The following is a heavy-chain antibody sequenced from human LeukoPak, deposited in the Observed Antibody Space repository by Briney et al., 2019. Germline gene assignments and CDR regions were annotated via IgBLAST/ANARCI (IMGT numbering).Heavy chain of an antibody. CDR1: GFTFSSYE. Sequence: GGSLRLSCAASGFTFSSYEMNWVRQAPGKGLEWVSYISSSGSTIYYADSVEGRFTISRDNAKNSLYLQMNSLRAEDTAVYYCARGDIVVVPAAISYYYYYYGMDIWGKGTTVTVSS. D-gene: IGHD2-2*02. V-gene: IGHV3-48*03. CDR3: ARGDIVVVPAAISYYYYYYGMDI. CDR2: ISSSGSTI. J-gene: IGHJ6*04.